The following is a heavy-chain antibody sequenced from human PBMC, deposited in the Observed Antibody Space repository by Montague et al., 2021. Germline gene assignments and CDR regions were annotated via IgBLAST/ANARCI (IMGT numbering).Heavy chain of an antibody. J-gene: IGHJ4*02. Sequence: SLILSCAASGFSFSGYWMSWVRQAPGKGLEWVANIFHVGSDRNYXDSVRGRFTISRDNAKNSLYLQMSSLGAEDTAVYYCAREKWQLDFWGQGTLVTVSS. CDR1: GFSFSGYW. D-gene: IGHD2-8*01. V-gene: IGHV3-7*01. CDR2: IFHVGSDR. CDR3: AREKWQLDF.